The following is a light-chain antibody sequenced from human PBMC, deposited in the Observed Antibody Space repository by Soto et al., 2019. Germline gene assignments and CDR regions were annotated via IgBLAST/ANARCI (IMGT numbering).Light chain of an antibody. J-gene: IGKJ1*01. CDR3: QQYNNWPPT. CDR2: GAS. CDR1: QSVSND. Sequence: EVVMTQSPGTLSVSPGGRATLSCRASQSVSNDLAWYQQRPGQAPRLLIYGASTRETGISARFSGSGSGTEFTLTISNLQSEDFAVYSCQQYNNWPPTFGQGTKVDIK. V-gene: IGKV3D-15*01.